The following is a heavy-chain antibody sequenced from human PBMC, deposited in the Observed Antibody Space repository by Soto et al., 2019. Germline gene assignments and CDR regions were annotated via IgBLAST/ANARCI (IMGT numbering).Heavy chain of an antibody. J-gene: IGHJ4*02. Sequence: PSATLSITCAVSGGSISSGGYSWSWIRQPPGKGLEWIGYIYHSGSTYYNPSLKSRVTISVDRSKNQFSLKLSSVTAADTAVYYCARGYDSSGYWDYWGQGTLVTVSS. CDR1: GGSISSGGYS. CDR2: IYHSGST. CDR3: ARGYDSSGYWDY. V-gene: IGHV4-30-2*01. D-gene: IGHD3-22*01.